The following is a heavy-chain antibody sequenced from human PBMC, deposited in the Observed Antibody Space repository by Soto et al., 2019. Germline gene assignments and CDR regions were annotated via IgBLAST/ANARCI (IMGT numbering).Heavy chain of an antibody. V-gene: IGHV1-69*13. J-gene: IGHJ4*02. CDR3: ASLAGAVAGTSFDY. D-gene: IGHD6-19*01. Sequence: SVKVSCKASGYTFTSYAMHWVRQAPGQRLEWMGGINASCGTANYAQKFQGRVTITADESTSTAYMELSSLRSEDTAVYYCASLAGAVAGTSFDYWGQGTLVTVSS. CDR1: GYTFTSYA. CDR2: INASCGTA.